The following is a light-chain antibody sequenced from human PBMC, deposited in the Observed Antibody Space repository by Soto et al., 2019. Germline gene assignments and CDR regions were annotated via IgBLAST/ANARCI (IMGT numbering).Light chain of an antibody. CDR2: GAS. CDR1: QSLHMKY. CDR3: QQYNNCPLT. J-gene: IGKJ1*01. Sequence: IVLTQSPCTLSLSAGERATLSCRTRQSLHMKYLAWYQQQPGQAPRLLIYGASTRASGVPAKFSGSGSGTEFTFTISSLQSEDIAVYYCQQYNNCPLTFGQGTKVDIK. V-gene: IGKV3-15*01.